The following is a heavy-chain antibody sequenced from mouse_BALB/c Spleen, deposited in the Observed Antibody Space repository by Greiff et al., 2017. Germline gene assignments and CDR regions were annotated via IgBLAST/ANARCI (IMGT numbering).Heavy chain of an antibody. J-gene: IGHJ2*01. CDR2: ISSGGST. CDR1: GFTFSSYA. Sequence: EVKLVESGGGLVKPGGSLKLSCAASGFTFSSYAMSWVRQTPEKRLEWVASISSGGSTYYPDSVKGRFTISRDNARNILYLQMSSLRSEDTAMYYCASLVWSHYWGQGTTLTVSS. CDR3: ASLVWSHY. D-gene: IGHD2-10*02. V-gene: IGHV5-6-5*01.